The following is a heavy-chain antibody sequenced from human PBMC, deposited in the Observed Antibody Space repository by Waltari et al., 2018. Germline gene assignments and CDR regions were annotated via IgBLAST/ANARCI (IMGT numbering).Heavy chain of an antibody. CDR1: GGTFSSYA. CDR3: ARGGTIFGVVIDAFDI. D-gene: IGHD3-3*01. Sequence: QVQLVQSGAEVKKPGSSVKVSCKASGGTFSSYAISWVRQAPGQGLEWMGGIIPIFGTANYAQKFQGRVTITADESTSTAYMELSSLRSEDTAVYYWARGGTIFGVVIDAFDIWGQGTMVTVSS. CDR2: IIPIFGTA. J-gene: IGHJ3*02. V-gene: IGHV1-69*01.